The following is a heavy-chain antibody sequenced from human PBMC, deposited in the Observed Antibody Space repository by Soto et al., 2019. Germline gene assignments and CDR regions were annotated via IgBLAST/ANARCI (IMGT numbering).Heavy chain of an antibody. CDR2: TSPLGETL. V-gene: IGHV3-48*02. CDR3: AKGPHTNVGWPYYFES. J-gene: IGHJ4*02. CDR1: GFSLANYP. Sequence: PGGSLTLSCPASGFSLANYPMNWPRQTPGKGLEWISYTSPLGETLYYADSVEGRFTISRDNGRNSLFLQMNSLRDEDTALYFCAKGPHTNVGWPYYFESWGRAIPVSVSS. D-gene: IGHD6-19*01.